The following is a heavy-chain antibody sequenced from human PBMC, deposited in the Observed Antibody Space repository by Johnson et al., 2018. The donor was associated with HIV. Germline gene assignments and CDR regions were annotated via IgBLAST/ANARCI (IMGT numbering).Heavy chain of an antibody. Sequence: VQLVESGGGLIQPGGSLRLSCAAYGFTVSHNYMSWVRQAPGEGLEWVSGISWNSGSIGYADSVKGRFTISRDNAKNSLYLQMNSLRAEDTALYYCAKDTEAAAGTDDAFDIWGQGTMVTVSS. V-gene: IGHV3-9*01. J-gene: IGHJ3*02. CDR2: ISWNSGSI. CDR3: AKDTEAAAGTDDAFDI. CDR1: GFTVSHNY. D-gene: IGHD6-13*01.